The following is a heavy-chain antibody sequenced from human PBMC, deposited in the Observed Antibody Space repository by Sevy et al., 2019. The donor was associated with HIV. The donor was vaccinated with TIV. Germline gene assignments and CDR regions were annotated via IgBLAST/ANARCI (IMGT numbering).Heavy chain of an antibody. D-gene: IGHD1-1*01. V-gene: IGHV3-7*01. CDR1: GFTFSIYW. CDR3: ARDSELEPQGYYYYYGMDV. CDR2: LNQDGSEK. Sequence: GGSLRLSCAASGFTFSIYWMSWVRQAPGKGLEWVADLNQDGSEKYYVDSVKGRFTISRDNAKNSLYLQMNSLKAEDTAVYYCARDSELEPQGYYYYYGMDVWGQGTTVTVSS. J-gene: IGHJ6*02.